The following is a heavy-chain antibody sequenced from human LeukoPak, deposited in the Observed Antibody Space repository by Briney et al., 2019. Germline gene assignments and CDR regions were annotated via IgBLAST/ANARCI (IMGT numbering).Heavy chain of an antibody. J-gene: IGHJ4*02. CDR2: MIPNSGTT. Sequence: ASVKVSCMSSGYTFTSYDSNWVRQASGRGLEWMGWMIPNSGTTGYAQKFQGRVTMTRKTSISTAYMELSSLRSEDTAVYYCARGTNIADLGYWGQGTLVTVSS. CDR3: ARGTNIADLGY. CDR1: GYTFTSYD. V-gene: IGHV1-8*01. D-gene: IGHD6-13*01.